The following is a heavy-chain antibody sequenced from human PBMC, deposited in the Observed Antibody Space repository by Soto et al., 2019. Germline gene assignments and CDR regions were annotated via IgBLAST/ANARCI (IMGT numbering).Heavy chain of an antibody. V-gene: IGHV3-49*03. D-gene: IGHD3-9*01. CDR2: IRSIAYGGTA. J-gene: IGHJ3*02. Sequence: PGGSLRLSCTASGFTFGDFAMSWFRQAPGKGLEWVGFIRSIAYGGTAEYAASVKGRFTISRDDSKNSAYLQMNSLKTEDTAVYYCTKRYFGGLDAFDIWGQGSVVTVSS. CDR3: TKRYFGGLDAFDI. CDR1: GFTFGDFA.